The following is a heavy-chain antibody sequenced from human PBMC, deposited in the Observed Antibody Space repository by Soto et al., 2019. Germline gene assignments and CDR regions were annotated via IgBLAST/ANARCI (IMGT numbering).Heavy chain of an antibody. Sequence: VSWKDFDCSFTSYGISWVRQAPGRGLEWMGWISLYNGNTNYAQQFQGRVTMTTDTSTSTAYMELRSLRSDDTAMYFCAICHLDLFRFDYWGQGTLVTVSS. V-gene: IGHV1-18*04. CDR2: ISLYNGNT. CDR3: AICHLDLFRFDY. CDR1: DCSFTSYG. J-gene: IGHJ4*02. D-gene: IGHD3-10*01.